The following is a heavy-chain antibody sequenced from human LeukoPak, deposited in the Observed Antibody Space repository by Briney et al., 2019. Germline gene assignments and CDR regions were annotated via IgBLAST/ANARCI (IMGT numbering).Heavy chain of an antibody. V-gene: IGHV3-30*18. CDR1: GFTFSSYG. CDR3: AKDGQRFLEWLLPNWFDP. D-gene: IGHD3-3*01. CDR2: ISYDGSNK. Sequence: GRSLTLSCAASGFTFSSYGMHWVRQAPGKGLEWVAVISYDGSNKYYADSVKGRFTISRDNSKNTLYLQMNSLRAEDTAVYYCAKDGQRFLEWLLPNWFDPWGQGTLVTVSS. J-gene: IGHJ5*02.